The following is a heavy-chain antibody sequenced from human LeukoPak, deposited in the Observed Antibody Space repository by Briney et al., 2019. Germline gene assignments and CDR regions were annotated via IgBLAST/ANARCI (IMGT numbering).Heavy chain of an antibody. Sequence: SEALSLTCTVSGGSISSYYWSWIRQPPGKGLEWIGYIYYSGSTNYNPSLKSRVTISVDTSKNQFSLKLSSVTAADTAVYYCASNYYGSGSLDYWGQGNLVTVSS. J-gene: IGHJ4*02. CDR1: GGSISSYY. CDR3: ASNYYGSGSLDY. V-gene: IGHV4-59*08. D-gene: IGHD3-10*01. CDR2: IYYSGST.